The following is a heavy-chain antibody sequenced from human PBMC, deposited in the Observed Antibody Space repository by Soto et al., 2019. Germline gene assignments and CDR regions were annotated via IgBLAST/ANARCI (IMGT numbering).Heavy chain of an antibody. J-gene: IGHJ4*02. CDR3: ARGRASGSYYLLDY. Sequence: ASVKVSFKASGNTFTSYDINLVRQATGHGLEWMGWINPNSGNIGYAQKFQGRVTMTRDTAIRTAYMEVSRLRSDDTAVYYCARGRASGSYYLLDYWGQGTLVTVSS. D-gene: IGHD3-10*01. CDR1: GNTFTSYD. V-gene: IGHV1-8*01. CDR2: INPNSGNI.